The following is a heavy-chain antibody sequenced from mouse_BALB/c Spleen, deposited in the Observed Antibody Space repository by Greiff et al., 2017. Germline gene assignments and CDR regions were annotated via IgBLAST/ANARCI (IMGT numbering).Heavy chain of an antibody. CDR2: IYPGGGYT. Sequence: VQLQESGAELVRPGTSVKISCKASGYTFTNYWLGWVKQRPGHGLEWIGDIYPGGGYTNYNEKFKGKATLTADTSSSTAYMQLSSLTSEDSAVFFCAREDGNYFDYWGQGTTVTVSS. CDR1: GYTFTNYW. J-gene: IGHJ2*01. D-gene: IGHD2-1*01. V-gene: IGHV1-63*02. CDR3: AREDGNYFDY.